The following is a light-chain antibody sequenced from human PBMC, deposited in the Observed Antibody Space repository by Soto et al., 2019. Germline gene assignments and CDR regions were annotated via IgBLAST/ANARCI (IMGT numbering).Light chain of an antibody. V-gene: IGKV3-20*01. Sequence: LSQSPGTVSLSQGERATLSCRASQSVRSNFLAWYQQKPGQAPRLLVYGASSRATGIPERFSGSVSETDFTLSISRLEPEDFAVYYCQHYGNSPLPFGQGTRLEIK. CDR2: GAS. CDR1: QSVRSNF. J-gene: IGKJ5*01. CDR3: QHYGNSPLP.